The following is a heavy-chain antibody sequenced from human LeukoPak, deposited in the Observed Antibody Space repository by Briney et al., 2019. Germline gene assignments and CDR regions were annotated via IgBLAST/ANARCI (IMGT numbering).Heavy chain of an antibody. CDR3: ARNGWGSGSYWFY. D-gene: IGHD3-10*01. Sequence: ADTLSLTCEVSGASLSGYYWSWIRQAPGKGLEWIGEISHSGSTNYNPSLKGRVTISAQTSKNQLYLKLSSVIGAERAVYVWARNGWGSGSYWFYWGQGTLGTVSA. CDR1: GASLSGYY. J-gene: IGHJ4*02. V-gene: IGHV4-34*01. CDR2: ISHSGST.